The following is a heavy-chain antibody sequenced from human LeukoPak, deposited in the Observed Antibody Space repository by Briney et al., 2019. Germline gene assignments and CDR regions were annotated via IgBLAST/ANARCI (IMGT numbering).Heavy chain of an antibody. D-gene: IGHD3-10*01. J-gene: IGHJ3*02. CDR1: GGSISCYY. Sequence: SETLSLTCTVSGGSISCYYWSWIRQPPGKGLEWIGYIYYSGSTNYNPSLKSRVTISVDTSKNQFSLKLSSVTAADTAVYYCASTRGLWFGELSRAFDIWGQGTMATVSS. CDR2: IYYSGST. V-gene: IGHV4-59*01. CDR3: ASTRGLWFGELSRAFDI.